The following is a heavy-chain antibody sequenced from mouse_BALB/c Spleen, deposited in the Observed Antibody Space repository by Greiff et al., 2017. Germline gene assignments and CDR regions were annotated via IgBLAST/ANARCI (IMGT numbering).Heavy chain of an antibody. D-gene: IGHD1-1*01. J-gene: IGHJ2*01. CDR1: GFTFSNYW. CDR3: TRRNYGLDY. CDR2: IRLKSNNYAT. V-gene: IGHV6-6*02. Sequence: EVKLVESGGGLVQPGGSMKLSCVASGFTFSNYWMNWVRQSPEKGLEWVAEIRLKSNNYATHYAVSVKGRFTISRDDSKSSVYLQMNNLRAEDTGIYYCTRRNYGLDYWGQGTTLTVSS.